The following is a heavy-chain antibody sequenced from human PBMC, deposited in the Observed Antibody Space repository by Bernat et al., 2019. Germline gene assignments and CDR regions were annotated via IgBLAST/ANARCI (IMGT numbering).Heavy chain of an antibody. V-gene: IGHV3-21*01. CDR2: ISSSSSYI. J-gene: IGHJ6*02. CDR3: ARDKIGIAAAEGYYYYGMDV. Sequence: EVQLVESGGGLVKPGGSLRLSCAASGFTFSSYSMNWVRQAPGKGLEWVSSISSSSSYIYYADSGKGRFTISRDNAKSSLYLQMNSLRAEDTAVYYCARDKIGIAAAEGYYYYGMDVWGQGTTVTVSS. CDR1: GFTFSSYS. D-gene: IGHD6-13*01.